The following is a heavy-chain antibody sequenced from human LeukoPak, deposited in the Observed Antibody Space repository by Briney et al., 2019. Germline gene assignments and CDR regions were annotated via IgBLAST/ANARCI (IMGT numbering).Heavy chain of an antibody. CDR2: IIPILGIA. CDR1: GGTFSSYT. D-gene: IGHD2-21*02. J-gene: IGHJ4*02. V-gene: IGHV1-69*02. CDR3: TTYCGGDCYSFFDY. Sequence: GASVTVSFKASGGTFSSYTISWVRQAPGQGLEWMGRIIPILGIANYAQKFQGRVTITADKSTSTAYMELSSLRSEDTAVYYCTTYCGGDCYSFFDYWGQGTLVTVSS.